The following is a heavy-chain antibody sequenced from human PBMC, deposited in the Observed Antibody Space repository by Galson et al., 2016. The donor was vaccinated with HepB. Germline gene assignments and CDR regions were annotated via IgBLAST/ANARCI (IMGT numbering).Heavy chain of an antibody. J-gene: IGHJ5*02. CDR3: ARRVCTATTCFVNWFDP. CDR1: GYIFTDYF. D-gene: IGHD2-2*01. V-gene: IGHV1-46*01. CDR2: INPTDGTT. Sequence: SVKVSCKASGYIFTDYFVHWVRRAPGQGLEWVGIINPTDGTTHYAQKLQGRVAMTRDTSTSTVYMELNTLRSEDTAVYYCARRVCTATTCFVNWFDPWGQGTLVSVSS.